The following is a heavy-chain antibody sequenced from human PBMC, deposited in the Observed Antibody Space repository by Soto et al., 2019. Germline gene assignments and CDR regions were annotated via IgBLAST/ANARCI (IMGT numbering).Heavy chain of an antibody. V-gene: IGHV4-34*01. CDR1: GGSFSGYY. D-gene: IGHD3-3*01. Sequence: SETLSLTCAVYGGSFSGYYWSWIRQPPGKGLEWIGEINHSGSTNYNPSLKSRVTISVDTSISTAYMELSRLRSDDTAVYYCARELYYDFWSGYYRNWFDPWGQGTLVTVSS. CDR3: ARELYYDFWSGYYRNWFDP. CDR2: INHSGST. J-gene: IGHJ5*02.